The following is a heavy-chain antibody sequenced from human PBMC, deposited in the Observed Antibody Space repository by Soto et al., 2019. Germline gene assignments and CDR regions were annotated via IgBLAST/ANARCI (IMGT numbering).Heavy chain of an antibody. V-gene: IGHV4-59*08. CDR1: GGSISSYY. D-gene: IGHD2-15*01. Sequence: SETLSLTCTVSGGSISSYYWGWIRQPPGKGLEWIGYIYYSGSTNYNPSLKSRVTISVDTSKNQFSLKLSSVTAADTAVYYCARARLGYCSGGSCYSLHYYYGMDVWGQGTTVT. CDR2: IYYSGST. CDR3: ARARLGYCSGGSCYSLHYYYGMDV. J-gene: IGHJ6*02.